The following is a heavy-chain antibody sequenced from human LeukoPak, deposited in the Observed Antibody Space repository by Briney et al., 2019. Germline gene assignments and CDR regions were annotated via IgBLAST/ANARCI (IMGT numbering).Heavy chain of an antibody. V-gene: IGHV4-38-2*02. CDR2: ISHTGST. D-gene: IGHD3-10*01. CDR3: AREIELQWFGESDY. Sequence: SETLSLTCTVSGYSISSGYYWAWIRQSPGKGLEWIGTISHTGSTYSNPSLKSRVTISLDTSKNQISLNLSSVTAADTAVYYCAREIELQWFGESDYWGQGTQVTVSS. CDR1: GYSISSGYY. J-gene: IGHJ4*02.